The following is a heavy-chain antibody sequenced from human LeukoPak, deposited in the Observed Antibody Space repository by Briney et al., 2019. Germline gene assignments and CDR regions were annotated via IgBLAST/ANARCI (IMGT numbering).Heavy chain of an antibody. Sequence: GESLKISCKGSGYSFTSYWIGWVRRMPGKGLEWMGIIYPGDSDTRYSPSFQGQVTISADKSIGTAYLQWSSLKASDTAMYYCARIQRYSSSWYLSWFDPWGQGTLVTVSS. V-gene: IGHV5-51*01. CDR3: ARIQRYSSSWYLSWFDP. D-gene: IGHD6-13*01. CDR1: GYSFTSYW. J-gene: IGHJ5*02. CDR2: IYPGDSDT.